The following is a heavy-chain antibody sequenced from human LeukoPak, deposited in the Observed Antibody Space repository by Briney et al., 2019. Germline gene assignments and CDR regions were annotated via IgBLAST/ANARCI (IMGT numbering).Heavy chain of an antibody. CDR1: GYTFTSYG. Sequence: ASVKVSCKASGYTFTSYGISWVRQAPGQRPEWMGWINGGNGNTKYSQKFQGRVTITRDTSAGTAYMELTSLRSEDMAVYYCARGRGTGGSNRDFYFYYYMDVWGNGTTVIVSS. D-gene: IGHD6-13*01. CDR3: ARGRGTGGSNRDFYFYYYMDV. CDR2: INGGNGNT. J-gene: IGHJ6*03. V-gene: IGHV1-3*01.